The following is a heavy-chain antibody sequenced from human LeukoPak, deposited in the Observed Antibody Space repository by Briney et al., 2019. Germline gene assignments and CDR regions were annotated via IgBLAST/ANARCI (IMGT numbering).Heavy chain of an antibody. V-gene: IGHV3-23*01. D-gene: IGHD5-12*01. Sequence: GGSLRLSCAASGFTFSSYAMSWVRQAPGKGLEWVSAISGSGGSTYYADSVKGRFTSSRDNSKNTLYLQMNSLRAEDTAVYYCAKGEWLRDDAFDIWGQGTMVTVSS. CDR2: ISGSGGST. J-gene: IGHJ3*02. CDR1: GFTFSSYA. CDR3: AKGEWLRDDAFDI.